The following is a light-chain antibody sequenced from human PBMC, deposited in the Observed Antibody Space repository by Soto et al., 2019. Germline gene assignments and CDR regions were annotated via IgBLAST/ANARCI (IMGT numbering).Light chain of an antibody. J-gene: IGKJ5*01. CDR3: QQRSNWIT. V-gene: IGKV3-11*01. CDR1: QSVSSY. Sequence: EIVLTQSPGTLSLSPGERATLSCRASQSVSSYLAWYQQKPGQAPRLLIYDASNRATGIPAGFGGSGSGTDFTLTISSLEPEDFAVYYCQQRSNWITFGQGTRLEIK. CDR2: DAS.